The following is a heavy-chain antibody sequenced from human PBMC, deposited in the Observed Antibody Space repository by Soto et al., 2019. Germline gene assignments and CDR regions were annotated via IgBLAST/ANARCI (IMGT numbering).Heavy chain of an antibody. CDR3: ARMSATGTRWFDP. J-gene: IGHJ5*02. V-gene: IGHV4-31*03. D-gene: IGHD1-1*01. CDR2: ISYRGTT. Sequence: QVQLQESGPRLVKPSQDLSLTCTVSGGSINSGAYHWSWVRQHPGKGLEWIGAISYRGTTYSNPSRQSRMTMSVDTSKTQLSLKLSSVTAADTAVYYCARMSATGTRWFDPWGPGTLVTVSS. CDR1: GGSINSGAYH.